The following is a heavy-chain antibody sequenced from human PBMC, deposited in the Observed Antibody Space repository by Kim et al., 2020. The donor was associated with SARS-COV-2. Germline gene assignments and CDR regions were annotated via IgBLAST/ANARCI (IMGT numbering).Heavy chain of an antibody. D-gene: IGHD2-15*01. CDR3: AKDDSVVARAFDI. Sequence: PDSVKGRFTISRDNSKNTLYLQMNSLRAEDTAVYYCAKDDSVVARAFDIWGQGTMVTVSS. V-gene: IGHV3-23*01. J-gene: IGHJ3*02.